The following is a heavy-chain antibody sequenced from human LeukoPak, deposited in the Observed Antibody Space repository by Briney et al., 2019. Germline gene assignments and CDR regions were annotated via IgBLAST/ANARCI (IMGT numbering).Heavy chain of an antibody. Sequence: GGSLRLSCAASGFTFSSYAMSWVRQAPGKGLEWVSAISGSGGSTYYADSVKGRFTISRDNSKNTLYLQMNSLRAEDTAVYYCARDLGDSSGYYYETNWFDPWGQGTLVTVSS. V-gene: IGHV3-23*01. CDR1: GFTFSSYA. J-gene: IGHJ5*02. CDR2: ISGSGGST. CDR3: ARDLGDSSGYYYETNWFDP. D-gene: IGHD3-22*01.